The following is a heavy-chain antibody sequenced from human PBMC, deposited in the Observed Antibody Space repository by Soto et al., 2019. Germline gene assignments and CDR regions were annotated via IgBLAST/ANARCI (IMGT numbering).Heavy chain of an antibody. D-gene: IGHD4-17*01. J-gene: IGHJ4*02. CDR2: IYYSGST. V-gene: IGHV4-39*01. Sequence: QLQLQESGPGLVKPSETLSLTCTVSGGSISSSSYYWGWIRQPPGKGLEWIGSIYYSGSTYYNPSLKSRVTISVDTSKNQFSLKLSSVTAADTAVYYCVRRDYVAHGYFDYWGQGTLVTVSS. CDR3: VRRDYVAHGYFDY. CDR1: GGSISSSSYY.